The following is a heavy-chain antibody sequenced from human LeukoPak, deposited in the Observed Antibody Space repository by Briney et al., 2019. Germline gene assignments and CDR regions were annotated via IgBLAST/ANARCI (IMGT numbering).Heavy chain of an antibody. CDR3: ARKNDFEI. J-gene: IGHJ3*02. CDR1: GGSISSYY. Sequence: PSETLSLTCTLAGGSISSYYWSWIRQPPGKALEWIGYIYYTGSTSYNPSLTSRVTISVDTSKNQFSLRLTSVTAADTAVYYCARKNDFEIWGQGTLVTVSS. V-gene: IGHV4-59*12. D-gene: IGHD2/OR15-2a*01. CDR2: IYYTGST.